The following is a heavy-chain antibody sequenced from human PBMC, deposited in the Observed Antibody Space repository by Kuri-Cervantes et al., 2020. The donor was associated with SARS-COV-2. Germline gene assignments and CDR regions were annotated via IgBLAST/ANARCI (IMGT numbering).Heavy chain of an antibody. D-gene: IGHD6-13*01. J-gene: IGHJ4*02. CDR2: ITPNGDLT. CDR3: ARDAAVAGKNFDY. V-gene: IGHV1-46*01. Sequence: ASVQVSCMTSGYTITNFFMHWVRQAPGQGLEWMGLITPNGDLTLYAQNFQGRFTVTRDTSTRTVFMELSSLRSEDTAGYFCARDAAVAGKNFDYWGQGTLVTVSS. CDR1: GYTITNFF.